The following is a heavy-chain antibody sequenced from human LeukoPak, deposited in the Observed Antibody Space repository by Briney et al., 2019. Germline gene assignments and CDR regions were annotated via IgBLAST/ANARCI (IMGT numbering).Heavy chain of an antibody. CDR2: ISSSRSYI. Sequence: GGSLTLSCAASGFTFSSYSMNWLRQAPGKGLEWVSSISSSRSYIYYADSVKGRFTISRDNAKNSLYLQMNSLRAEDTAVYYCARDILGIAAAGTNYWGQGTLVTVSS. CDR3: ARDILGIAAAGTNY. J-gene: IGHJ4*02. D-gene: IGHD6-13*01. V-gene: IGHV3-21*01. CDR1: GFTFSSYS.